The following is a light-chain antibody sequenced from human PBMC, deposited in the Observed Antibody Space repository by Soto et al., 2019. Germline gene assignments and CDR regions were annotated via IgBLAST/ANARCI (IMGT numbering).Light chain of an antibody. CDR3: QSYDSSNLWV. J-gene: IGLJ3*02. CDR2: ENN. CDR1: SGSIASNY. V-gene: IGLV6-57*04. Sequence: NFMLTQPHSVAESPGKTVTISCTRSSGSIASNYVQWYQQRPGSAPTTVIYENNQRPSGVPDRFSGSIDSSSNSASLTISGLKTEDEADYGCQSYDSSNLWVFGGGTKLTVL.